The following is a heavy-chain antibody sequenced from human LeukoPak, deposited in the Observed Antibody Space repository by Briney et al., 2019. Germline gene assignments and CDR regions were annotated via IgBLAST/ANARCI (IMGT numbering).Heavy chain of an antibody. CDR2: ISGSGGST. D-gene: IGHD2-15*01. CDR3: ARSEQKIKDGPDY. CDR1: GFTFSFCA. Sequence: GGSLRLSCAASGFTFSFCAMTWVRQAPGKGLEWVSGISGSGGSTYSADSVKGRFTISRDSSKNTVYLQMNSLRVEDTAIYYCARSEQKIKDGPDYWGQGTLVTVSS. J-gene: IGHJ4*02. V-gene: IGHV3-23*01.